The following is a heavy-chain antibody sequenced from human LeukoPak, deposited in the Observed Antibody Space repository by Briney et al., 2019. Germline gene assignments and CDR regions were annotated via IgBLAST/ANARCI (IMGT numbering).Heavy chain of an antibody. CDR2: INPNSGGT. D-gene: IGHD3-16*01. J-gene: IGHJ4*02. Sequence: ASVKVSCKTSGYSFTIFDINWVRQAPGQGLEWMGWINPNSGGTNYAQKFQGRVTMTRDTSISTAYMELSRLRSDDTAVYYCARESLWAFDYWGQGTLVTVSS. CDR1: GYSFTIFD. CDR3: ARESLWAFDY. V-gene: IGHV1-2*02.